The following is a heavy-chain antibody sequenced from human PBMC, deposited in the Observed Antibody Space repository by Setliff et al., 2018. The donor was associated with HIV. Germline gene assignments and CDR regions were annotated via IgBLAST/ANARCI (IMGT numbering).Heavy chain of an antibody. V-gene: IGHV4-59*08. CDR1: GGSISTYY. CDR2: IYYSGST. CDR3: AIRPRAYYGSGNYYFDY. Sequence: SETLSLTCSVSGGSISTYYWSWIRQPPGQGLEWIGYIYYSGSTNYNPSLKSRVTISVDTSKNQFSLKLSSVTAADTAVYYCAIRPRAYYGSGNYYFDYWGQGTLVTVSS. D-gene: IGHD3-10*01. J-gene: IGHJ4*02.